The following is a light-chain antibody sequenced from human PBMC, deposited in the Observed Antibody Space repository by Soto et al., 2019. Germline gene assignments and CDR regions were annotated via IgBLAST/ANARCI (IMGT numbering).Light chain of an antibody. CDR3: QPHNDWVKT. CDR1: QSVDNK. CDR2: FAS. Sequence: EIVMTQSPATLSVSPGDRATLSCRASQSVDNKLAWYQQKPGQAPRLLIYFASTRATGVPARFSGSGSGTEFTLTISSLQSEDFAVYYCQPHNDWVKTFGQGTRLE. V-gene: IGKV3D-15*01. J-gene: IGKJ2*01.